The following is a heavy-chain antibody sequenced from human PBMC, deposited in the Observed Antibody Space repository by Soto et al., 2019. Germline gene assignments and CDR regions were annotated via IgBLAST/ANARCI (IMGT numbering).Heavy chain of an antibody. D-gene: IGHD3-3*01. CDR2: INHSGST. J-gene: IGHJ6*03. CDR1: GGSFSGYY. Sequence: PSETLSLTCAVYGGSFSGYYWSWIRQPPGKGLEWIGEINHSGSTNYNPSLKSRVTISVDTSKNQFSLKLSSVTAADTAVYYCAILSIFGVVIRYYYYYMDVWGKGTTVTVSS. V-gene: IGHV4-34*01. CDR3: AILSIFGVVIRYYYYYMDV.